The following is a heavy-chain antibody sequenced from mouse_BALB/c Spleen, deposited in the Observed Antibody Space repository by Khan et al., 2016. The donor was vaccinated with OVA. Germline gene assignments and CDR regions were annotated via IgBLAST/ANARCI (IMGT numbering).Heavy chain of an antibody. Sequence: EVQLQESGPGLVKPSQSLSLTCTVTGYSITSDYAWNWIRQFPGNKLEWMGYISSTGGTSYNPSLKSRISITRDTSKNQFFLQLKSVTAEDTATYYGARSLYYGYGYALDCWGRGTLVTVSS. CDR2: ISSTGGT. J-gene: IGHJ4*01. V-gene: IGHV3-2*02. CDR3: ARSLYYGYGYALDC. D-gene: IGHD2-2*01. CDR1: GYSITSDYA.